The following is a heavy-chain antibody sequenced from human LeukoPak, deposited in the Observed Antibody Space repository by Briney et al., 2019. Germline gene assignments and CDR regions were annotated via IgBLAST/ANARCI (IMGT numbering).Heavy chain of an antibody. CDR2: ISSGGGST. J-gene: IGHJ4*02. Sequence: GGALRLSCAASGFTFSSYGMSWVRQAPGKALEWVSGISSGGGSTHYADSVKGRFTISRDNAKNSLYLQMNSLRAEDTAVYYCARAVYYYDSSMGYWGQGTLVTVSS. CDR3: ARAVYYYDSSMGY. CDR1: GFTFSSYG. V-gene: IGHV3-23*01. D-gene: IGHD3-22*01.